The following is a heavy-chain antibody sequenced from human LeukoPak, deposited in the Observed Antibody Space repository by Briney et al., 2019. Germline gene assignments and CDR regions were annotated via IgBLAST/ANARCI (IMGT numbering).Heavy chain of an antibody. Sequence: PGRSLRLSCVASGFTFSNYPIHWVRQAPGKGLEWVSVISASGGSTHYADSVKGRFTISRDNTKNTLHLQMNSLRAEDTAVYYCARYCSSTTCYDYWGQGTLVTVSS. V-gene: IGHV3-23*01. CDR1: GFTFSNYP. CDR2: ISASGGST. J-gene: IGHJ4*02. CDR3: ARYCSSTTCYDY. D-gene: IGHD2-2*01.